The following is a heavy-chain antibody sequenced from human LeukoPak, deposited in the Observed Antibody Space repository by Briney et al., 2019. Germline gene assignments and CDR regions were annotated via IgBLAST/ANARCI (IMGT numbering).Heavy chain of an antibody. CDR1: GYTLTELS. V-gene: IGHV1-24*01. D-gene: IGHD2-2*01. CDR2: FDPEDGET. CDR3: ATFGQVVPAAKEAFDI. J-gene: IGHJ3*02. Sequence: ASVKVSCKVSGYTLTELSMHWVRQAPGKGLEWMGGFDPEDGETIYAQKFQGRVTMTEDTSTDTAYMELSSLRSEDTAVYYCATFGQVVPAAKEAFDIWGQGTMVTVSS.